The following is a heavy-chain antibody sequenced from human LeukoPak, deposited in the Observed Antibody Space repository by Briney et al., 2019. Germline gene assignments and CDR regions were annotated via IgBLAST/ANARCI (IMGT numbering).Heavy chain of an antibody. J-gene: IGHJ5*02. Sequence: PSETLSLTCAVDSGSFSGYYCSWIRQPPGNGLEWNGETNHIGSTNYNPSLKSRVTISVDTSKHQFSLKLSSVTAADTAVYYCARVVVVPAAIPVGVPNWFDPWGQGTLVTVSS. CDR1: SGSFSGYY. V-gene: IGHV4-34*01. CDR3: ARVVVVPAAIPVGVPNWFDP. D-gene: IGHD2-2*02. CDR2: TNHIGST.